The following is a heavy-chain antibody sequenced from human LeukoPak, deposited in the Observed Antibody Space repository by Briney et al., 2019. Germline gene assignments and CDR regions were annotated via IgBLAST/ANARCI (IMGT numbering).Heavy chain of an antibody. CDR3: ARDLRGYSGYDSYYYYYGMDV. CDR1: GFTFSSYG. CDR2: IWYDGSNK. V-gene: IGHV3-33*01. J-gene: IGHJ6*02. D-gene: IGHD5-12*01. Sequence: GGSLRLSCAASGFTFSSYGMHWVRQAPGKGLEWVAVIWYDGSNKYYADSVKGRFTISRDNSKNTLYLQMNSLRAEDTAVYYCARDLRGYSGYDSYYYYYGMDVWGQGTTVTVSS.